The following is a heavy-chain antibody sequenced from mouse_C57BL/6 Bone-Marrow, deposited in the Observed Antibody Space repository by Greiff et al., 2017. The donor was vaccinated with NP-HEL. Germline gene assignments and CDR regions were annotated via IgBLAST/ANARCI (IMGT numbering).Heavy chain of an antibody. V-gene: IGHV14-4*01. D-gene: IGHD1-1*01. CDR2: IDPENGDT. CDR1: GFNIKDDY. J-gene: IGHJ4*01. Sequence: EVMLVESGAELVRPGASVKLSCTVSGFNIKDDYMHWVKQRPEQGLEWIGWIDPENGDTEYASKFQGKATITADTSSNTAYLQLSSLTSEDTAVYYCTTGGSSPYAMDYWGQGTSVTVSS. CDR3: TTGGSSPYAMDY.